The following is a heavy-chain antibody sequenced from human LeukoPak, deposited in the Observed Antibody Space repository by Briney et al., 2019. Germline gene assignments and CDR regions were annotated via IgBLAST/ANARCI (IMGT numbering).Heavy chain of an antibody. CDR3: ARDGASSGYYVNFDY. D-gene: IGHD3-22*01. J-gene: IGHJ4*02. V-gene: IGHV3-74*01. CDR2: INGAVSST. Sequence: PGGSLRLSCAASVVPFSSEWMHWVRQVPGEGLGWGSRINGAVSSTSYTDSVKGRFTTSRDNAKNTLYLQMNGLRAEDTAVYYCARDGASSGYYVNFDYWGQGILVTVSS. CDR1: VVPFSSEW.